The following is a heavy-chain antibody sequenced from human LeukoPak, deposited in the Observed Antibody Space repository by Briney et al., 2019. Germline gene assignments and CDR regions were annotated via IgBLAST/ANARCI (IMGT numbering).Heavy chain of an antibody. CDR2: IYSGGST. CDR1: GFTVRTHS. D-gene: IGHD4-23*01. J-gene: IGHJ4*02. CDR3: ARDRDGGPDY. V-gene: IGHV3-66*01. Sequence: GGSLRLSCTASGFTVRTHSMSWVRQAPGKGLEWVSVIYSGGSTYYADSVNGRFTISRDSSKNALYLQMNSLRVEDTAVYYCARDRDGGPDYWGQGTLVTVSS.